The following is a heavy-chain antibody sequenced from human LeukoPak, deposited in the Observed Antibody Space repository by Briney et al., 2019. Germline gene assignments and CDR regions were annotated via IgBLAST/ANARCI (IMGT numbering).Heavy chain of an antibody. V-gene: IGHV4-39*07. CDR2: MSYSGHT. Sequence: SETLSLTCTISGDSIGRINYYWGWIRQPPGKGLEWIVSMSYSGHTYYNPSLKSRVIIIIDTPKNHFSLTLSSVTAADTAVYYRARSDGYGLVGIWGQGTMVTVSS. D-gene: IGHD3-10*01. J-gene: IGHJ3*02. CDR3: ARSDGYGLVGI. CDR1: GDSIGRINYY.